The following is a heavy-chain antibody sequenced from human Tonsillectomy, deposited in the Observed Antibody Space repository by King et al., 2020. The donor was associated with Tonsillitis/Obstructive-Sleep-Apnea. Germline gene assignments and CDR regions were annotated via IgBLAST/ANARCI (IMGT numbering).Heavy chain of an antibody. CDR1: GYTFTNYA. CDR3: ATVPPAAMGVDFDY. V-gene: IGHV7-4-1*01. D-gene: IGHD2-2*01. CDR2: TNTNTGNP. Sequence: QLVQSGSELKKPGASGKVSCKASGYTFTNYAMNWARQAPGQGLQWVGWTNTNTGNPTYAMVFPGRFVFSLHPPFRTAYLQIRILKAEDTAVYYCATVPPAAMGVDFDYWGQGTLVTVSS. J-gene: IGHJ4*02.